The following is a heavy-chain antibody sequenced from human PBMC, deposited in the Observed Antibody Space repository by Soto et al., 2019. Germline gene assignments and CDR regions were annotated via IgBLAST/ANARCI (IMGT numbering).Heavy chain of an antibody. CDR3: ARVVQGIDY. Sequence: QVQLQESGPGLVKPSGTLSLTCAVSGGSISMNWWSWVRQPPGEGLEWVGEIYHSGSTNYNPSLKSRVTISVDKSKNKSSLKLSSVTAADTAVYYCARVVQGIDYWGQGTLVTVSS. CDR1: GGSISMNW. D-gene: IGHD3-10*01. CDR2: IYHSGST. J-gene: IGHJ4*02. V-gene: IGHV4-4*02.